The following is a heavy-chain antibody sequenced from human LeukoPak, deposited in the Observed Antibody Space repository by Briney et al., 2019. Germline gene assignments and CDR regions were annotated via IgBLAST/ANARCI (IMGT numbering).Heavy chain of an antibody. V-gene: IGHV1-2*02. D-gene: IGHD2/OR15-2a*01. Sequence: ASVKVSCKASGYTFTGYYMHWVRQAPGQGLEWMGWINPNSGGTNYAQKFQGRVTMTRDTSISTAYMELSRLRSDDTAVYYCARDPKIVHVAVNWFDPWGQGTLVTVSS. CDR3: ARDPKIVHVAVNWFDP. J-gene: IGHJ5*02. CDR1: GYTFTGYY. CDR2: INPNSGGT.